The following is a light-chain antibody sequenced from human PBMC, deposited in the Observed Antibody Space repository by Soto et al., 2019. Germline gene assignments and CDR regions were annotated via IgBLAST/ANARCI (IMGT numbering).Light chain of an antibody. V-gene: IGLV2-14*01. Sequence: QSALTQPASVPGSPGQSITISCTGSSNDIGGYNYVSWYQHHPGKAPKLMIYEVSNRPSGISNRFSGSKSGNTASLTISGLQAEDEADYYCTSYTSSSTLVFGGGTKLTVL. CDR2: EVS. CDR1: SNDIGGYNY. J-gene: IGLJ3*02. CDR3: TSYTSSSTLV.